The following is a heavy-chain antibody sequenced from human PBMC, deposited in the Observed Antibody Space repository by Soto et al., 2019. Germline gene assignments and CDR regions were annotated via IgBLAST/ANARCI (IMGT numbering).Heavy chain of an antibody. Sequence: GWSLRLSCASSVFTFSSYWMHWVRQAPGKGLVWVSRINSDGSSTSYADSVKGRFTISRDNAKNTLYLQMNSLRAEDTAVYYCARTHLGYCSGGSCYPGFDYWGQGTLVTVSS. D-gene: IGHD2-15*01. J-gene: IGHJ4*02. CDR1: VFTFSSYW. V-gene: IGHV3-74*01. CDR2: INSDGSST. CDR3: ARTHLGYCSGGSCYPGFDY.